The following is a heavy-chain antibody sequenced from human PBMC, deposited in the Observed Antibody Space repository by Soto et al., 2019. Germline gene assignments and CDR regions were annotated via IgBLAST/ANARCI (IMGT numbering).Heavy chain of an antibody. J-gene: IGHJ5*02. CDR3: AIDPIAAAVNWFDP. D-gene: IGHD6-13*01. CDR2: IYYSGST. V-gene: IGHV4-61*01. CDR1: GGSVSSGSYY. Sequence: QVQLQESGPGLVKPSETLSLTCTVSGGSVSSGSYYWSWIRQPPGKGLEWIGYIYYSGSTNYNPSLKSRVTISVDTSKNQFSLKLSSVTAADTAVYYCAIDPIAAAVNWFDPWGQGTLVTVSS.